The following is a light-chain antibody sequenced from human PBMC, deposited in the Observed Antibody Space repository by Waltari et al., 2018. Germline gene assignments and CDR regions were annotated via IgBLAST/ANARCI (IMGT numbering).Light chain of an antibody. CDR1: SSDVGGYNY. J-gene: IGLJ1*01. V-gene: IGLV2-14*03. CDR3: SSYTSSSIYV. CDR2: DVS. Sequence: QSALTQPASVSGSPGQSITIPCTGTSSDVGGYNYVSWYQQHPGKAPKLMIYDVSNRPSGVSNRFSGSKSGNTDTASLTISGLQAEDEADYYCSSYTSSSIYVFGTGTKVTVL.